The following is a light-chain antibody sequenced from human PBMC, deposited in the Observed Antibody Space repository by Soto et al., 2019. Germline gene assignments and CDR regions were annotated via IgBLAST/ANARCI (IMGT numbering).Light chain of an antibody. CDR1: QSVSSY. CDR2: DAS. Sequence: EIVLTQSPATLSLSPGETATLSCRASQSVSSYLAWYQQKPGQAPRLLIYDASNRATGIPDRFSGSGSGTDFTLTISRLEPEDCAVYYCQQYGSSPLTFGQGTKVDIK. V-gene: IGKV3-20*01. CDR3: QQYGSSPLT. J-gene: IGKJ1*01.